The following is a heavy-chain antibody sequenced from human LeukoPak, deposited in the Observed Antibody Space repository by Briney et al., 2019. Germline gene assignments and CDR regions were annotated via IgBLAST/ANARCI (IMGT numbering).Heavy chain of an antibody. CDR1: GGSISSYY. V-gene: IGHV4-59*01. Sequence: SQTLSLTCTVSGGSISSYYWSWIRQPPGKGLEWIGYIYYSGSTNYNPSLKSRVTISVDTSKNQFSLKLSSVTAADTAVYYCARGGRGRYYDFWSGYAHDAFDIWGQGTMVTVSS. CDR2: IYYSGST. J-gene: IGHJ3*02. D-gene: IGHD3-3*01. CDR3: ARGGRGRYYDFWSGYAHDAFDI.